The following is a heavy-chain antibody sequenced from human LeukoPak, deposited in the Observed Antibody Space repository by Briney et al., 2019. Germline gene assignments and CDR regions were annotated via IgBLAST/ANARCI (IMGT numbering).Heavy chain of an antibody. J-gene: IGHJ4*02. CDR2: IRYDGSNK. CDR1: GFTFSTHG. D-gene: IGHD4-11*01. Sequence: PGGSLRLSCAASGFTFSTHGMHWVRQAPGQGLERVAIIRYDGSNKYYADSVKGRFTISRDNSKNTLYLQMNNLRAEDTAVYYCAKDSEVTTTIEDWGQGTLVTVSS. V-gene: IGHV3-30*02. CDR3: AKDSEVTTTIED.